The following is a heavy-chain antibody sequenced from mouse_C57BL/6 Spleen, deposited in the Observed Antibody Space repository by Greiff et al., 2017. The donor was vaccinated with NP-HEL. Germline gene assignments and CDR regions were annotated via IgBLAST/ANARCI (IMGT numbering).Heavy chain of an antibody. CDR3: AREDGNYAGWFAY. CDR2: ISYDGSN. V-gene: IGHV3-6*01. D-gene: IGHD2-1*01. Sequence: EVQLVESGPGLVKPSQSLSLTCSVTGYSITSGYYWNWIRQFPGNKLEWMGYISYDGSNNYNPSLKNRISITRDTSKNQFFLKLNSVTTEDTATYYCAREDGNYAGWFAYWGQGTLVTVSA. J-gene: IGHJ3*01. CDR1: GYSITSGYY.